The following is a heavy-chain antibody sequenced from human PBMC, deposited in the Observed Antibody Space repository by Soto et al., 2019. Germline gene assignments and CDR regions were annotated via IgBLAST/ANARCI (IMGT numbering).Heavy chain of an antibody. J-gene: IGHJ6*03. CDR2: ISNSGST. Sequence: SETLSLTCTVSGVPISSYYWTWIRQPPGKGLESIGYISNSGSTNYNPSLKSRLTISVDTSKNQFSLKLSSVTAADTAVYYCARLPRGNDSWSGAYYYYMDVWGKGTTVTVSS. V-gene: IGHV4-59*08. D-gene: IGHD3-3*01. CDR1: GVPISSYY. CDR3: ARLPRGNDSWSGAYYYYMDV.